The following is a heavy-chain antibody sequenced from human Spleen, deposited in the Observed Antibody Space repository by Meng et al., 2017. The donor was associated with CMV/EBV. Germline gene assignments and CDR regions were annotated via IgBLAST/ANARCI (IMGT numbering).Heavy chain of an antibody. CDR1: GGSISSSSYY. Sequence: SETLSLTCTVSGGSISSSSYYWGWIRQPPGKGLEWIGSIYYSGSTYYNPSLKSRVTISVDTSKNQFSLKLSSVTAADTAVYYCAREDRYYFDYWGQGTRVTVSS. V-gene: IGHV4-39*07. CDR2: IYYSGST. D-gene: IGHD1-14*01. J-gene: IGHJ4*02. CDR3: AREDRYYFDY.